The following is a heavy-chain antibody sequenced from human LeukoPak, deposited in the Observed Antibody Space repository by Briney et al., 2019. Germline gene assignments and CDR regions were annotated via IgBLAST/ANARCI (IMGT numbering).Heavy chain of an antibody. CDR2: ISGSGGST. CDR1: GFTFSSYV. V-gene: IGHV3-23*01. D-gene: IGHD6-19*01. CDR3: AKGSSSDCINF. J-gene: IGHJ4*02. Sequence: PGGSLRLSCATSGFTFSSYVMNWVRQAPGKGLEWVSSISGSGGSTYYADSVKGRFTISRDNSKNTLYLQMSSLRAGDTAVYYCAKGSSSDCINFWGQGTLVTVSS.